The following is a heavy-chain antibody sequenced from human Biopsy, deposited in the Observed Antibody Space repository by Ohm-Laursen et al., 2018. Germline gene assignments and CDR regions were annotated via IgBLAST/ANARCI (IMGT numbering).Heavy chain of an antibody. V-gene: IGHV1-24*01. CDR3: AADINVWNVNY. Sequence: VATAKISRKVSGYSPTDLSMHWVRQAPAQGLEWMGGFAPENGRIVYSQKFQGRVTMTEDTSTSTAYMEVWRLRSDDTAVYYCAADINVWNVNYWGQGTQVIVSS. J-gene: IGHJ4*02. CDR2: FAPENGRI. D-gene: IGHD1-1*01. CDR1: GYSPTDLS.